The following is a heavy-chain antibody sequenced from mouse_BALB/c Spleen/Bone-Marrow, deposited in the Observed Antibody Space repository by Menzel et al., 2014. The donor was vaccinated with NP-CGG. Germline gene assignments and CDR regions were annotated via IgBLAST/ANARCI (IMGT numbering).Heavy chain of an antibody. V-gene: IGHV2-2*02. CDR2: IWSGGST. J-gene: IGHJ2*01. D-gene: IGHD4-1*01. Sequence: VQLVESGPGLVQPSQSLSITCTVSGFSFPNYGVHWVRQSPGKGLEWLGVIWSGGSTDYNAAFISRLSISKDNSKSQVFFKMNSLQVSDTAIYYCARNPVGRNYFDYWGQGTTLTVSS. CDR1: GFSFPNYG. CDR3: ARNPVGRNYFDY.